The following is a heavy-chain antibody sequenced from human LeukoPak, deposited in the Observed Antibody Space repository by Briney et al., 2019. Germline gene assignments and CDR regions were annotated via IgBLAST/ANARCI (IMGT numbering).Heavy chain of an antibody. CDR1: GGSISSYY. CDR3: ARGAYSSGWFDY. CDR2: IYYSGST. Sequence: SETLSLTRTVSGGSISSYYWSWIRQPPGKGLEWIGYIYYSGSTNYNPSLKSRVTISVDTSKNQFPLKLSSVAAADTAVYYCARGAYSSGWFDYWGQGTLVTVSS. V-gene: IGHV4-59*01. J-gene: IGHJ4*02. D-gene: IGHD6-19*01.